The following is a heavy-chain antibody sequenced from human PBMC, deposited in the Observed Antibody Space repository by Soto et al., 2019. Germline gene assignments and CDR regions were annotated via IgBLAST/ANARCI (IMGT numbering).Heavy chain of an antibody. CDR1: GFTFSSYG. Sequence: GGSLRLSCAASGFTFSSYGMHWVRQAPGKGLEWVAVIWYDGSNKYYADSVKGRFTISRDNSKNTLYLQMNSLRAEDTAVYYCARGDSSGSFYNWFDPWGQGTLVTVSS. J-gene: IGHJ5*02. V-gene: IGHV3-33*01. D-gene: IGHD6-19*01. CDR2: IWYDGSNK. CDR3: ARGDSSGSFYNWFDP.